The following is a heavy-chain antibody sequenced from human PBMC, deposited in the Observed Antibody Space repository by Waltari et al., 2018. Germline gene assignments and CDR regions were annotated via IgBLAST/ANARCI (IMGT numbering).Heavy chain of an antibody. CDR2: IYYSGST. CDR3: ASFILTGYPSPDY. CDR1: GGSISSYY. J-gene: IGHJ4*02. V-gene: IGHV4-59*12. D-gene: IGHD3-9*01. Sequence: QVQLQESGPGLVKPSETLSLTCTVSGGSISSYYWSWIRQPPGKGLEWIGYIYYSGSTNYNPSLKSRVTISVDTSKNQFSLKLSSVTAADTAVYYCASFILTGYPSPDYWGQGTLVTVSS.